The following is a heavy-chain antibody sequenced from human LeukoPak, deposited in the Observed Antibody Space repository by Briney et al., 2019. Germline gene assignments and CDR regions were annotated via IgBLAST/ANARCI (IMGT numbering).Heavy chain of an antibody. CDR3: ATRTYYGSGSVPDY. D-gene: IGHD3-10*01. V-gene: IGHV3-23*01. Sequence: PGGSLRLSCAASGLTFSYYAMTWVRQAPGRGLEWVSVISGSGGSTYYAGSVKGRFTISRDNSRNTLFLQMNSLRAEDTAIYYCATRTYYGSGSVPDYWGQGTLVTVSS. J-gene: IGHJ4*02. CDR2: ISGSGGST. CDR1: GLTFSYYA.